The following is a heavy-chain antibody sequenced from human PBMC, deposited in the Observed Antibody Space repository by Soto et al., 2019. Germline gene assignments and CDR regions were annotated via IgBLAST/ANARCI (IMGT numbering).Heavy chain of an antibody. CDR1: GFTFNNYG. CDR3: AREDSIIIPAVSDF. CDR2: LSKSGYA. Sequence: GGSLRLSCTVPGFTFNNYGINWVRQAPGKGLEWVSSLSKSGYAYYSDSVKGRFTISRDNAKNSVSLQMNTLRVEDTAVYYCAREDSIIIPAVSDFWGQGTLVTVSS. V-gene: IGHV3-21*01. J-gene: IGHJ4*02. D-gene: IGHD3-22*01.